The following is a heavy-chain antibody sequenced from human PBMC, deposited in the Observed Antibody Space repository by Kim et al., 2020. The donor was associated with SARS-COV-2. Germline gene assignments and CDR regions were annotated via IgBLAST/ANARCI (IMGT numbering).Heavy chain of an antibody. V-gene: IGHV1-18*04. CDR1: GYTFTSYG. J-gene: IGHJ6*02. CDR2: ISAYNGNT. Sequence: ASVKVSCKASGYTFTSYGISWVRQAPGQGLEWMGWISAYNGNTNYAQKLQGRVTMTTDTSTSTAYMELRSLRSDDTAVYYCAREVDYYGSGSYYGHYYYGMDVWGQGTTVTVSS. D-gene: IGHD3-10*01. CDR3: AREVDYYGSGSYYGHYYYGMDV.